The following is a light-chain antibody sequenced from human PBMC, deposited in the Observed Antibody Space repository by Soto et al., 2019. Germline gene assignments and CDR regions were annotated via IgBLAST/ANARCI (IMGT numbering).Light chain of an antibody. CDR3: QQYYNSVLT. CDR2: AAS. CDR1: ETVSRW. J-gene: IGKJ4*01. Sequence: DIQLTQSPSTLSASLGDRVTITCRASETVSRWLAWYQQKPGKAPKVLISAASTLQSGVPPRFSGSESGTDFTLTISSLQPEDSASYYCQQYYNSVLTFGGGTKVEIK. V-gene: IGKV1-5*01.